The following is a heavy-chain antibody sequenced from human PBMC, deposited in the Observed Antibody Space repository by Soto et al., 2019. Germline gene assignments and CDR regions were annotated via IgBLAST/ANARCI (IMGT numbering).Heavy chain of an antibody. D-gene: IGHD6-19*01. Sequence: SETLSLTCTVSGGSISSGDYYWSWIRQPPGKGLEWIGYIYYSGSTYYNPSLKSRATISVDTSKNQFSLKLSSVTAADTAVYYCARAFPAVAVDYWGQGTLVTVSS. CDR3: ARAFPAVAVDY. V-gene: IGHV4-30-4*01. J-gene: IGHJ4*02. CDR2: IYYSGST. CDR1: GGSISSGDYY.